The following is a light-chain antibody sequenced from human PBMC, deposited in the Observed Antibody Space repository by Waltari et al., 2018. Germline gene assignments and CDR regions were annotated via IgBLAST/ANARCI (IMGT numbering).Light chain of an antibody. J-gene: IGKJ4*01. Sequence: MTQSPSSLSAFVGDRVTITCRASQSISNYLNWYQQKPGKAPKLLIYGASSLQSGVPSRFSGSGSGTDFTLTISSLQPEDFATYYCQQTSSTPLTFGGGTKVEIK. V-gene: IGKV1-39*01. CDR3: QQTSSTPLT. CDR1: QSISNY. CDR2: GAS.